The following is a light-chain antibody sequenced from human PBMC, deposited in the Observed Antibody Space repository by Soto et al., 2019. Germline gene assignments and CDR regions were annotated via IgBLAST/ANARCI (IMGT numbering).Light chain of an antibody. CDR3: SSNTSSGTRV. V-gene: IGLV2-14*01. CDR1: SSDVGGYNY. Sequence: QSALTQPASVSGSPGQSITISCTGTSSDVGGYNYVSWYQQHPGKAPKLMIYEVSNRPSGVSNRFSGSKSGNTASLTISGLQAEDEADYYCSSNTSSGTRVFGGGTKLAGL. J-gene: IGLJ2*01. CDR2: EVS.